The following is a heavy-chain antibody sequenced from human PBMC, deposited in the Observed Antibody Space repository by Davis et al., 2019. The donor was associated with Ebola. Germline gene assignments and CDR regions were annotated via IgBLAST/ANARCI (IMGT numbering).Heavy chain of an antibody. CDR2: IYSGGRT. Sequence: GESLKISCAASGFTVSSNYMSWVRQAPGKGLEWVSAIYSGGRTYYADSVKGRFTISRHNSNNTLFLQMNSLRAEDTAVYYCATRHYYYEGRRYSTPRDVSDIWGQGTMVSVSS. J-gene: IGHJ3*02. CDR3: ATRHYYYEGRRYSTPRDVSDI. D-gene: IGHD3-22*01. CDR1: GFTVSSNY. V-gene: IGHV3-53*04.